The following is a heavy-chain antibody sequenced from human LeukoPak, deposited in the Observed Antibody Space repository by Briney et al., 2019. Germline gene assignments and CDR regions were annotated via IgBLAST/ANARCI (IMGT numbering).Heavy chain of an antibody. CDR2: IYYSGST. CDR1: GGSISSYY. J-gene: IGHJ4*02. D-gene: IGHD1-26*01. Sequence: PSETLSLTCAVSGGSISSYYWSWIRQPPGKGLEWIGYIYYSGSTNYNPSLKSRVTISVDTSKNQFSLKLSSVTAADTAVYYCARVIVGATNYFDYWGQGTLVTVSS. CDR3: ARVIVGATNYFDY. V-gene: IGHV4-59*01.